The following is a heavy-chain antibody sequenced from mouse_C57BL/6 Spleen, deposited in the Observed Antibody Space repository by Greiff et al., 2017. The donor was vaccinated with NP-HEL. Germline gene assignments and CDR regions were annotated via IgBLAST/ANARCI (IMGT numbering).Heavy chain of an antibody. V-gene: IGHV14-3*01. CDR2: IDPANGNT. D-gene: IGHD1-1*01. Sequence: VQLKESVAELVRPGASVKLSCTASGFNIKNTYMHWVKQRPEQGLEWIGRIDPANGNTKYAPKFQGKATITADTSSNTAYLQLSSLTSEDTAIYYCARWTTVVDWYFDVWGTGTTVTVSS. CDR1: GFNIKNTY. J-gene: IGHJ1*03. CDR3: ARWTTVVDWYFDV.